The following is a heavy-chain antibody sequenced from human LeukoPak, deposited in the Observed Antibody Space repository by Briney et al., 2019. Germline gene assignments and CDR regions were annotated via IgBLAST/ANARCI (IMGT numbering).Heavy chain of an antibody. Sequence: ASETLSLTCDVSGGSISSGGYSWSWIRQPPGKGLEWIGYIYYSGSTYYNPSLQSRVTISVDTSKNHFSLKLSSVTAADTAVYFCARHVFGVVGASGNWGPGTLVTVSS. CDR1: GGSISSGGYS. D-gene: IGHD1-26*01. CDR3: ARHVFGVVGASGN. J-gene: IGHJ4*02. V-gene: IGHV4-30-2*03. CDR2: IYYSGST.